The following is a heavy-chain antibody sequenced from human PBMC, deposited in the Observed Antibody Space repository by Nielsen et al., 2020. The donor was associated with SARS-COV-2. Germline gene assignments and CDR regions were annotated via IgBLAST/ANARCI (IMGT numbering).Heavy chain of an antibody. CDR2: ISPNRGAT. CDR3: ATEVNQGGMDV. D-gene: IGHD1-14*01. J-gene: IGHJ6*02. CDR1: GYTATDYF. Sequence: ASVNVSCKASGYTATDYFVYWVRQAPGQGLEWMGRISPNRGATNYAQTFQGRVIMTRDTSTATAYIELSRLTSDDTAVYYCATEVNQGGMDVWGQGTTVIVSS. V-gene: IGHV1-2*06.